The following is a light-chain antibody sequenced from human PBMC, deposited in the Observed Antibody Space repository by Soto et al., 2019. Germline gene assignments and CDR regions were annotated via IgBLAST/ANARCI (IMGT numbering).Light chain of an antibody. CDR2: DAS. V-gene: IGKV1-9*01. Sequence: DIQMTQSPSTVSASVGDRVTITCRASQGISSYLGWYQQKPGKAPNLLIYDASTLHSGVPSRFSGGGSGTDFTLTISSPQPEDFATYYCQQVNVYPSTFGGGTTVDIK. J-gene: IGKJ4*01. CDR1: QGISSY. CDR3: QQVNVYPST.